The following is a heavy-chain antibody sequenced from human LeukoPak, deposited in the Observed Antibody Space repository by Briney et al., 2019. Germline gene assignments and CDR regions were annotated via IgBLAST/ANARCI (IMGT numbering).Heavy chain of an antibody. CDR3: AKDSSSGSSYYFHGMDV. J-gene: IGHJ6*02. CDR1: GFTLSAYG. V-gene: IGHV3-30*18. CDR2: TSYDGGNT. D-gene: IGHD3-10*01. Sequence: GGSLRLSCAASGFTLSAYGMHWVRQAPGKGLEWLAVTSYDGGNTYYTASVKGRFTISRDNSNNTLDLQMNSLRAEDTAVYYCAKDSSSGSSYYFHGMDVWGQGTTVIVSS.